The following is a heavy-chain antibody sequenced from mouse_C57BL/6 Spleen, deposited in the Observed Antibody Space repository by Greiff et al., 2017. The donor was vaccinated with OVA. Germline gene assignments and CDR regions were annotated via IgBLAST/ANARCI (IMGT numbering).Heavy chain of an antibody. Sequence: EVKLMESGGGLVKPGGSLKLSCAASGFTFSDYGMHWVRQAPEKGLEWVAYISSGSSTIYYADTVKGRFTISRDNAKNTLFLQMTSLRSEDTAMYYCARDDYDGYWYFDVWGTGTTVTVSS. V-gene: IGHV5-17*01. CDR1: GFTFSDYG. D-gene: IGHD2-4*01. J-gene: IGHJ1*03. CDR2: ISSGSSTI. CDR3: ARDDYDGYWYFDV.